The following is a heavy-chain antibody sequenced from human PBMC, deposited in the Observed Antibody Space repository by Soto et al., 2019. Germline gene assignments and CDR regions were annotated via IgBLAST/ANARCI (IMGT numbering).Heavy chain of an antibody. CDR3: ARDPGVVVAATDSDYYGMDV. Sequence: QVQLVQSGAEVKKPGSSVKVSCKASGGTFSSYAISWVRQAPGQGLEWMGGSIPIFGTANYAQKFQGRVTITADESTSTAYMELSSLRSEDTAVYYCARDPGVVVAATDSDYYGMDVCGQGTTVTVSS. CDR1: GGTFSSYA. J-gene: IGHJ6*02. D-gene: IGHD2-15*01. V-gene: IGHV1-69*01. CDR2: SIPIFGTA.